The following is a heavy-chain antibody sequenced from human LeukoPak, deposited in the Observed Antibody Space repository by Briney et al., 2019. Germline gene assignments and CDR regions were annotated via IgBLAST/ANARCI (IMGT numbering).Heavy chain of an antibody. CDR2: ISYDGSNK. J-gene: IGHJ4*02. V-gene: IGHV3-30*04. CDR3: AKDVYDFWSGYYNSYDY. D-gene: IGHD3-3*01. CDR1: GFTFSSYA. Sequence: GGSLRLSCAASGFTFSSYAMHWVRQAPGKGLEWVAVISYDGSNKYYADSVKGRFTISRDNSKHTLYLQMNSLRAEDTAVYYCAKDVYDFWSGYYNSYDYWGQGTLVTVSS.